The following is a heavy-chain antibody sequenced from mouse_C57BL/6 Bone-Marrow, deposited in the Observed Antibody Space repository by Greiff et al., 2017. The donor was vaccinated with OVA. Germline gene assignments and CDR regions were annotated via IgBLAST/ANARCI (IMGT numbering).Heavy chain of an antibody. D-gene: IGHD2-3*01. CDR2: IYPRSGNT. CDR1: GYTFTSYG. Sequence: QVQLKQSGAELARPGASVKLSCKASGYTFTSYGISWVKQRTGQGLEWIGEIYPRSGNTYYHEKFKGKATLTADKSSSTAYMELRSLTSDDSAVYFCASRRAIYDGYWDYFDYWGQGTTLTVSS. V-gene: IGHV1-81*01. J-gene: IGHJ2*01. CDR3: ASRRAIYDGYWDYFDY.